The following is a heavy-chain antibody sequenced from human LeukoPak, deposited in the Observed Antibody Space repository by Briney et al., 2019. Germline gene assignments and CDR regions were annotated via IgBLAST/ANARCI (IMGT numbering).Heavy chain of an antibody. V-gene: IGHV1-3*01. CDR2: VNAGNGKT. D-gene: IGHD3-9*01. CDR1: GYTFTRYA. CDR3: ARSSYDFLTGSPLLNSFDY. Sequence: GASVTVSCKAPGYTFTRYALHWVRQAPRQRLEWMGWVNAGNGKTKYSQKFQGRVTITRDTSASAAYMELNSLRSEDTAVYYCARSSYDFLTGSPLLNSFDYWGQGTLVTVSS. J-gene: IGHJ4*02.